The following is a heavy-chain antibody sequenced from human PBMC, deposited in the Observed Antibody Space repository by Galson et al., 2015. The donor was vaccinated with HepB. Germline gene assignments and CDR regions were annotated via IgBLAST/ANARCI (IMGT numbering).Heavy chain of an antibody. CDR2: IKRDGSEK. CDR1: GFTFSSYW. CDR3: ARGGGPYYYYYGMDV. Sequence: SLRLSCAASGFTFSSYWMSWVRQAPGKGLEWVANIKRDGSEKYYVDSVKGRFTISRDNAKNSLYLRMNSLRAEDTALYHCARGGGPYYYYYGMDVWGQGTTVTVSS. D-gene: IGHD3-16*01. J-gene: IGHJ6*02. V-gene: IGHV3-7*03.